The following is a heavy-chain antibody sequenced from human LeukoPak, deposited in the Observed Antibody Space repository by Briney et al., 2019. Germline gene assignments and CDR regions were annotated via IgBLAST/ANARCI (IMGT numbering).Heavy chain of an antibody. D-gene: IGHD3-3*01. CDR2: IYYSGST. V-gene: IGHV4-31*03. J-gene: IGHJ3*02. CDR3: ARDSGVGSTPGLYYDFWSGYYSNAFDI. CDR1: GGSISSGGYY. Sequence: SETLSLTCTVSGGSISSGGYYWSWIRQHPGKGLEWIGHIYYSGSTYYNPSLKSRVTISVDTSKNQFSLKLSSVTAADTAVYYCARDSGVGSTPGLYYDFWSGYYSNAFDIWGQGTMVTVSS.